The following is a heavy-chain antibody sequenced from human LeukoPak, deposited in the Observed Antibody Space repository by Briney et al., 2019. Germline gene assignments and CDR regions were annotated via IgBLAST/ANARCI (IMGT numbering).Heavy chain of an antibody. J-gene: IGHJ3*02. CDR1: GFTFSSYW. Sequence: GGSLRLSCAASGFTFSSYWVHWVRQAPGKGLVWVSRIDNDGSDTIYADSMKGRFTISRDNAKNTLFLQMNSLRDEDTAVYYCARGGFSHGFDIWGQGTRVTVSS. V-gene: IGHV3-74*01. CDR3: ARGGFSHGFDI. CDR2: IDNDGSDT.